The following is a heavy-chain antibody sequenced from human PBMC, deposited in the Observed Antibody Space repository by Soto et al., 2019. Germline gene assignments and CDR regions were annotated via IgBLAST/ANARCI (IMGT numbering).Heavy chain of an antibody. CDR3: ARVGDSSGYRKAFDI. J-gene: IGHJ3*02. Sequence: SETLSLTCTVSGGSISSGGYYWSWIRQHPGKGLEWIGYIYYSGSTYYNPSLKSRVTISVDTSKNQFSLKLSSVTAADTAVYYCARVGDSSGYRKAFDIWGQGTMVTVSS. V-gene: IGHV4-31*03. CDR1: GGSISSGGYY. CDR2: IYYSGST. D-gene: IGHD3-22*01.